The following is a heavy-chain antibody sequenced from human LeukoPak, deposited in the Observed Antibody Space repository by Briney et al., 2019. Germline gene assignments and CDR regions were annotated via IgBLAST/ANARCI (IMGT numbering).Heavy chain of an antibody. D-gene: IGHD3-10*01. J-gene: IGHJ4*02. V-gene: IGHV3-74*01. Sequence: PGGSLRLSCAASGFPFANTWMHWVRQAPGKGLVWVSLITGDGSGSNYADSVKGRFTISRDNAKNTLYLQMHSLRTEDTAVYYCIIGGTYGSGSWGQGTLVTVSS. CDR3: IIGGTYGSGS. CDR2: ITGDGSGS. CDR1: GFPFANTW.